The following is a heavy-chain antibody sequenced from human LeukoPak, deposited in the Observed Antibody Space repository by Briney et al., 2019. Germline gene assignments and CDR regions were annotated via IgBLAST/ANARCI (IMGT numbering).Heavy chain of an antibody. CDR2: IIPIFGTA. CDR1: GGTFSSYA. V-gene: IGHV1-69*13. J-gene: IGHJ4*02. Sequence: ASVKVSCKASGGTFSSYAISWVRQAPGQGLEWMGGIIPIFGTANHAQKFQGRVTITADESTSTAYMELSSLRSEDTAVYYCARALMVYATTFDYWGQGTLVTVSS. CDR3: ARALMVYATTFDY. D-gene: IGHD2-8*01.